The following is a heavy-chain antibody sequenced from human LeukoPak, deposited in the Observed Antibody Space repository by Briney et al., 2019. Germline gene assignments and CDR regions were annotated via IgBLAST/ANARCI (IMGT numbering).Heavy chain of an antibody. CDR2: IYYSGSS. V-gene: IGHV4-31*03. J-gene: IGHJ6*03. Sequence: SETLSLTCTVSGGSINNGGYYWSWIRQHPGKGLEWIGYIYYSGSSYYNPSLRSRVTISVDTSKNHFSLKLSSVTAADTAAYYCASQAPYYYMDVWGKGTTVTVSS. CDR1: GGSINNGGYY. CDR3: ASQAPYYYMDV.